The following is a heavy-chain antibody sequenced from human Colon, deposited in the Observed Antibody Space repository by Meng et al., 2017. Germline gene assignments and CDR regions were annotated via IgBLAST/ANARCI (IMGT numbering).Heavy chain of an antibody. V-gene: IGHV1-69*06. J-gene: IGHJ4*02. D-gene: IGHD3-10*01. Sequence: VELVQAGAGVEKPGYSWKVSCKASGGTFSSYAISWVRQAPGQGLEWMGGIIPIFGTANYAQKFQGRVTITADKSTSTAYMELSSLRSEDTAVYYCARASGGMVRGVITWGIDYWGQGTLVTVSS. CDR2: IIPIFGTA. CDR3: ARASGGMVRGVITWGIDY. CDR1: GGTFSSYA.